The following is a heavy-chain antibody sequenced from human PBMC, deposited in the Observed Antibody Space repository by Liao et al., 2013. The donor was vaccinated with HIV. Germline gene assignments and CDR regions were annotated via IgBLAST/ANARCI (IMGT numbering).Heavy chain of an antibody. J-gene: IGHJ6*03. Sequence: VLLQESGPGLVKPSQTLSLTCTVSGGSISSGNSYWSWLRQPAGKGLQWIGRVDTSGSTTYSPSLKSRVTISGDTSKNQLSLQLRSVTAADTAVYYCARETDCSRTTCYTASFYYYYMDVWGRGTTVTVSS. D-gene: IGHD2-2*02. V-gene: IGHV4-61*02. CDR1: GGSISSGNSY. CDR3: ARETDCSRTTCYTASFYYYYMDV. CDR2: VDTSGST.